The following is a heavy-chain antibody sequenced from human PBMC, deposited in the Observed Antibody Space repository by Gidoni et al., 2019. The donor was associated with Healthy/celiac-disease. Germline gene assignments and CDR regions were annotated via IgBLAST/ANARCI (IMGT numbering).Heavy chain of an antibody. D-gene: IGHD1-26*01. CDR3: ARDTIEWELLKYYFDY. Sequence: EVQLVESGGGLVKPGGSLRLSCAASGFTFSSQSMNWVRQAQGKGLEWVSSISSSSSYIYYADSVKGRFTISRDNAKNSLYLQMNSLRAEDTAVYYCARDTIEWELLKYYFDYWGQGTLVTVSS. J-gene: IGHJ4*02. CDR2: ISSSSSYI. CDR1: GFTFSSQS. V-gene: IGHV3-21*01.